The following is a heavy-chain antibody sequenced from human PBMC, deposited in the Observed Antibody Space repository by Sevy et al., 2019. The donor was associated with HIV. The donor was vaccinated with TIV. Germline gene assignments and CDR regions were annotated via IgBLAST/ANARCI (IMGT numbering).Heavy chain of an antibody. CDR3: ARTLRGDFDSSASAFDI. V-gene: IGHV4-38-2*01. J-gene: IGHJ3*02. D-gene: IGHD3-22*01. CDR2: IYHSGST. Sequence: SETLSLTCDVSGYSISSGYYGGWLRHPPGKGLEWIGSIYHSGSTYYNPSLKRRVTISVDTSKNQFSLKLRSVTAADTAVYYCARTLRGDFDSSASAFDIWGQGTMVTVSS. CDR1: GYSISSGYY.